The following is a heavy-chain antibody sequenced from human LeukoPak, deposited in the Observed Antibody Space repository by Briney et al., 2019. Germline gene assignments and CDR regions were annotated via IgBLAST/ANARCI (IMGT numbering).Heavy chain of an antibody. CDR3: ARDSEQYYFDY. J-gene: IGHJ4*02. Sequence: SETLSLTCTVSGGSISSYYWSWIRQPPGKGLEWMGYIYYSGSTNYNPSLKSRVTISVDTSKNQFSLKLSSVTAADTAVYYCARDSEQYYFDYWGQGTLVTVSS. V-gene: IGHV4-59*01. CDR1: GGSISSYY. CDR2: IYYSGST. D-gene: IGHD6-19*01.